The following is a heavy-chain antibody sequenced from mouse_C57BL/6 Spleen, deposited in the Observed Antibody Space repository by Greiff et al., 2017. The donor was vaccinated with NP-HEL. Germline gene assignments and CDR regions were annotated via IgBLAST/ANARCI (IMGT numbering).Heavy chain of an antibody. J-gene: IGHJ2*01. V-gene: IGHV5-4*01. D-gene: IGHD2-3*01. CDR2: ISDGGSYT. CDR1: GFTFSSYA. CDR3: AREGYDRYYFDY. Sequence: DVKLVESGGGLVKPGGSLKLSCAASGFTFSSYAMSWVRQTPEKRLEWVATISDGGSYTYYPDNVKGRFTISRDNAKNNLYLQMSHLKSEDTAMYYCAREGYDRYYFDYWGQGTTLTVSS.